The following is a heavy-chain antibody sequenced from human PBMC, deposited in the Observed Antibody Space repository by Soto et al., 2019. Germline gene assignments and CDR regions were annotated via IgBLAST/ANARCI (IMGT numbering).Heavy chain of an antibody. Sequence: QVRLLQSGAEVKKPGASVKVSCKASGFTFTSYGFHWVRLAPGQGLEWMGWVNGYNAKTNSALNFRGRLTLTAEVSTDTAYMELRSLRSDDTALYYCARDNDFWSGYYSDWGQGTQVTVSS. CDR2: VNGYNAKT. V-gene: IGHV1-18*04. D-gene: IGHD3-3*01. CDR3: ARDNDFWSGYYSD. J-gene: IGHJ4*02. CDR1: GFTFTSYG.